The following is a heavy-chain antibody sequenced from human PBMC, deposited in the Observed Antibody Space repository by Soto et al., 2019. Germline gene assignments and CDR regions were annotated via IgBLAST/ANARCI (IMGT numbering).Heavy chain of an antibody. CDR1: GYSFTSNW. CDR3: ARSRRGAYSSGWYSPSGYYNYGIDV. CDR2: IYPGDSDT. J-gene: IGHJ6*02. V-gene: IGHV5-51*01. Sequence: PGESLKISCKGSGYSFTSNWIGWVRQTPGKGLEWMGLIYPGDSDTRYSPSFQGQVAMSVDKSINTAYLQWRSLEASDSGMYYCARSRRGAYSSGWYSPSGYYNYGIDVWGQGTKVTVSS. D-gene: IGHD6-19*01.